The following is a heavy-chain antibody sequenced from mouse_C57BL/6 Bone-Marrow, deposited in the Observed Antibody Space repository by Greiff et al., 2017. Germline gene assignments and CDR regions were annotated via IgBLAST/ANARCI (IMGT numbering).Heavy chain of an antibody. J-gene: IGHJ3*01. Sequence: VQLQQSGAELVRPGASVKLSCTASGFNIKDDYVHWVKQRPEQGLEWIGWIDPENGDTEYASKFQGKATLTADTSSNTAYLQLSSLTSEDTAVYYCSSLIYYDYGLFAYWGQGTLVTVSA. D-gene: IGHD2-4*01. V-gene: IGHV14-4*01. CDR2: IDPENGDT. CDR3: SSLIYYDYGLFAY. CDR1: GFNIKDDY.